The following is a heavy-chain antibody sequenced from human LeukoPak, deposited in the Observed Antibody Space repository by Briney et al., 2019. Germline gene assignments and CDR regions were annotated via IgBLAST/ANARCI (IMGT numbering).Heavy chain of an antibody. CDR1: GGSFSGYY. D-gene: IGHD1-26*01. V-gene: IGHV4-34*01. J-gene: IGHJ5*02. CDR2: INRSGST. Sequence: SETLSLTCAVYGGSFSGYYWSWIRQPPGKGLEWIGEINRSGSTNYSPSLKSRVTISVDTSKNQFSLKLSSVTAADTAVYYCAVGRGKFDPWGQGTLVTVSS. CDR3: AVGRGKFDP.